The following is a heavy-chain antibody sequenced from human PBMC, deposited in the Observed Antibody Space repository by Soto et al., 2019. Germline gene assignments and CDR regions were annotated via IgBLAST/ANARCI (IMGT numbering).Heavy chain of an antibody. J-gene: IGHJ3*02. CDR1: GFTFSSYS. CDR3: ASRLRLATHDAFDI. V-gene: IGHV3-21*01. CDR2: ISSSSSYI. Sequence: GGSLRLSCAASGFTFSSYSMNWVRQAPGKGLEWVSSISSSSSYIYYADSVKGRFTISRDNAKNSLYLQMNSLRAEDTAVYYCASRLRLATHDAFDIWGQGTMVTVSS. D-gene: IGHD5-12*01.